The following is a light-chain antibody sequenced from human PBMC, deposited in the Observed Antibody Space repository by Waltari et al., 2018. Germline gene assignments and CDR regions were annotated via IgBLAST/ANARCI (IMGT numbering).Light chain of an antibody. Sequence: QSALTQPASVSGSPGPSITIPCAGPSSDVGRFNLVSLYQQHPNKAPKLMIYQVSKRPSGLSNRFSGSKSGNTASLTISGLQAEDEAEYYCCSYGGSSTFVIFGGGTKLTVL. J-gene: IGLJ2*01. CDR1: SSDVGRFNL. CDR3: CSYGGSSTFVI. V-gene: IGLV2-23*02. CDR2: QVS.